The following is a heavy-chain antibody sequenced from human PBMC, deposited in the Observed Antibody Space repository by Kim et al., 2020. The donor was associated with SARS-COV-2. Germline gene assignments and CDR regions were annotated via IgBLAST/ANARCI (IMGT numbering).Heavy chain of an antibody. V-gene: IGHV1-46*01. Sequence: ASVKVSCKASGYTFTSYYMHWVRQAPGQGLEWMGIINPSGGSTSYAQKFQGRVTMTRDTSTSTVYMELSSLRSEDTAVYYCARALCGVRGQVRGCLGMDVWGQGTTVTVSS. CDR2: INPSGGST. D-gene: IGHD3-10*01. J-gene: IGHJ6*02. CDR3: ARALCGVRGQVRGCLGMDV. CDR1: GYTFTSYY.